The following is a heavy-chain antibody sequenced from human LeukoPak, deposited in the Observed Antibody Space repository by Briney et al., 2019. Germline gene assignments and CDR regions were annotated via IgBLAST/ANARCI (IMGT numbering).Heavy chain of an antibody. CDR3: ARDLSYDSSGYYRNDAFDI. V-gene: IGHV1-18*01. Sequence: GASVKVSCKASGYTFTSYGISWVRQAPGQGLEWMGWISAYNGNTNYAQKLQGRVTMTTDTSTSTAYMVLRSLRSDDTAVYYCARDLSYDSSGYYRNDAFDIWGQGTMVTVSS. CDR1: GYTFTSYG. J-gene: IGHJ3*02. CDR2: ISAYNGNT. D-gene: IGHD3-22*01.